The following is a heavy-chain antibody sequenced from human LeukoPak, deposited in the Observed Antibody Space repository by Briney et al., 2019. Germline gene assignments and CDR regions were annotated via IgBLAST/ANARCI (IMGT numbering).Heavy chain of an antibody. V-gene: IGHV4-34*01. CDR3: ARGVPEAYDRSGYPPLYY. CDR1: GGSFSGYY. J-gene: IGHJ4*02. CDR2: INHSGST. Sequence: SETLSLTCAVYGGSFSGYYWSWIRQPPGKGLEWIGEINHSGSTNYNPSLKSRVTISVDTSKNQFSLKLSSVTAADTAVYYCARGVPEAYDRSGYPPLYYWGQGTLVTVSS. D-gene: IGHD3-22*01.